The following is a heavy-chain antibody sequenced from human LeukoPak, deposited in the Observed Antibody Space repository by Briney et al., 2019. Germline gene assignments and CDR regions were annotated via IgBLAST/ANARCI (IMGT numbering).Heavy chain of an antibody. CDR2: IYPGDSDT. J-gene: IGHJ5*02. Sequence: GESLKISCKGSGYSFTSYWMGWVRQMPGKGLEWMGIIYPGDSDTRYSPSFQGQVTISADKSISTAYLQWSSLKASDTAMYYCARSRGEDGYNFGENWFDPWGQGTLVTVSS. CDR3: ARSRGEDGYNFGENWFDP. CDR1: GYSFTSYW. V-gene: IGHV5-51*01. D-gene: IGHD5-24*01.